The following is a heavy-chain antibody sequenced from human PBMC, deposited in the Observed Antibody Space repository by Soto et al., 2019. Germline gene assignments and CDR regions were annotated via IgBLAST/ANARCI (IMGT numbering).Heavy chain of an antibody. CDR2: IRSKNHGGAT. D-gene: IGHD5-12*01. CDR3: TRDLAPPDWVLGYAYGMDV. CDR1: GFTFGDYA. Sequence: SLGLACRGSGFTFGDYAVTWVRQAPRKGLEWVGFIRSKNHGGATEYAASVKGRFTISRDDSTSIAYLQMNSLKIEDTAVYYCTRDLAPPDWVLGYAYGMDVWGQGTTVTAP. J-gene: IGHJ6*02. V-gene: IGHV3-49*04.